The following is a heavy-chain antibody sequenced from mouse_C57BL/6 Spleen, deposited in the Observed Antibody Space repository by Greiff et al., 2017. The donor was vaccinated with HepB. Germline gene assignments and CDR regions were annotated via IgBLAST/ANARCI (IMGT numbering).Heavy chain of an antibody. CDR1: GYAFSSSW. D-gene: IGHD2-4*01. Sequence: VQLQQSGPELVKPGASVKISCKASGYAFSSSWMNWVKQRPGKGLEWIGRIYPGDGDTNYNGKFKGKATLTADKSSSTAYMQLSSLTSEDSAVYFCGRYYDYEAWFAYWGQGTLVTVSA. CDR3: GRYYDYEAWFAY. J-gene: IGHJ3*01. CDR2: IYPGDGDT. V-gene: IGHV1-82*01.